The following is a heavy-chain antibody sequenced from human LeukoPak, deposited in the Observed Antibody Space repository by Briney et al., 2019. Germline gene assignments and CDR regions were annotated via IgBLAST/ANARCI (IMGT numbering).Heavy chain of an antibody. CDR3: ARYRRYDYSNYGGMDV. CDR2: ISAYNGNT. D-gene: IGHD4-11*01. V-gene: IGHV1-18*01. J-gene: IGHJ6*02. CDR1: DYTFTSYD. Sequence: ASVKVSCKASDYTFTSYDISWVRQAPGQGLEWMGWISAYNGNTNYPQKLQGRVTMTTDTSTSTAYMELRSLRSDDTAVYYCARYRRYDYSNYGGMDVWGQGTTVTVSS.